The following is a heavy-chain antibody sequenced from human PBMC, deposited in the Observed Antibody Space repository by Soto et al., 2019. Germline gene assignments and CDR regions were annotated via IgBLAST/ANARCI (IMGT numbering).Heavy chain of an antibody. CDR1: GFTVSSNY. Sequence: EVQLVESGGGLIQPGGSLRLSCAASGFTVSSNYMSWVRQAPGKGLEWVSVIYSGGSTYYADSVKGRFTISRDNSKNTLYLQMNSLRAEDTAVYYCAREPYGSGIVYGMDVWGQGTTVTVSS. CDR3: AREPYGSGIVYGMDV. J-gene: IGHJ6*02. D-gene: IGHD3-10*01. CDR2: IYSGGST. V-gene: IGHV3-53*01.